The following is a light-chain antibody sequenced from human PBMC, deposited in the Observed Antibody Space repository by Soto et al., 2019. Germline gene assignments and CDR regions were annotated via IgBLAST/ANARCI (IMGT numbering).Light chain of an antibody. CDR1: QGISDH. CDR2: TAS. Sequence: DIRMTQSPSSLSASVGDTVTITCRASQGISDHLSWFQHKPGEAPKLLIYTASSLQGGVPLRFSGAGSRTDFSLTISGLQPEDSATYSCQQTYTFPWTFGQGTRVDIK. V-gene: IGKV1-39*01. J-gene: IGKJ1*01. CDR3: QQTYTFPWT.